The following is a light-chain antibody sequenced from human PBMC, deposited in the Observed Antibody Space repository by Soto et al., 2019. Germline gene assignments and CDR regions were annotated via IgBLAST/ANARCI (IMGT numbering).Light chain of an antibody. J-gene: IGLJ1*01. CDR2: SND. CDR3: AAWDDSLNGYV. CDR1: SSNIGSNS. Sequence: QCLLTQPPSASGIPGQRVTISCSKSSSNIGSNSVNWYQQLPGTAPKLLIYSNDRRPSGVPDRFSGSKSGTSASLAISGLQSEDEADYYCAAWDDSLNGYVFGTGTKVTVL. V-gene: IGLV1-44*01.